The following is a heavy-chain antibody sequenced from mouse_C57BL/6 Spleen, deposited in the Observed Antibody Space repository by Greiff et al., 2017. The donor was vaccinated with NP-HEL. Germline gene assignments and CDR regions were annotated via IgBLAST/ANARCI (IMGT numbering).Heavy chain of an antibody. J-gene: IGHJ3*01. CDR3: TTSPNTEGFAY. CDR1: GFNIKDDY. D-gene: IGHD4-1*01. V-gene: IGHV14-4*01. CDR2: IDPENGDT. Sequence: VQLQQSGAELVRPGASVKLSCTASGFNIKDDYMHWVKQRPEQGLEWIGWIDPENGDTEYASKFQGKATITADTSSNTAYLQLSSLTSEDTAVYYCTTSPNTEGFAYWGQGTLVTVSA.